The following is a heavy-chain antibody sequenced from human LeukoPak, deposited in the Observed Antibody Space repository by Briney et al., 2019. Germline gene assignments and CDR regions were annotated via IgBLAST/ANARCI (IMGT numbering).Heavy chain of an antibody. CDR2: ISTDGAIT. D-gene: IGHD4-17*01. V-gene: IGHV3-74*01. J-gene: IGHJ4*02. CDR3: ARDRTTVTLFYY. CDR1: GFTFTSVW. Sequence: GGSLRLSCAASGFTFTSVWMHWFRQAPGRGLVWIAHISTDGAITEHADSVKGRFTISRDNAKNTIYLQRNSLRAEDTAVYYCARDRTTVTLFYYWGQGALVTVSS.